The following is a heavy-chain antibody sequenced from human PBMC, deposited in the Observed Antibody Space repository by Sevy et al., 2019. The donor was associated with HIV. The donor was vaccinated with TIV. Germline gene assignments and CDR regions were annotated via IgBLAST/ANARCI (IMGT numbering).Heavy chain of an antibody. CDR2: ITLSGSTM. J-gene: IGHJ4*02. V-gene: IGHV3-48*03. Sequence: WGSLRLSCAASGFTFSNYEMNWVRQAPGKGLEWISYITLSGSTMYYADSVKGRFTISRDNAKNSLYLQMNSLRAEDTAVYYCARDRQGITVAGTAIDYWGQGTLVTVSS. D-gene: IGHD6-19*01. CDR3: ARDRQGITVAGTAIDY. CDR1: GFTFSNYE.